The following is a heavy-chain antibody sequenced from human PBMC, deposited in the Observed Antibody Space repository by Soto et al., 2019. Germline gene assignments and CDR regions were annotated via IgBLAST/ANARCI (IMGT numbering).Heavy chain of an antibody. Sequence: SETLSLTCTVSGGSISSGDYYWNWIRQHPGKGLEWIGYIYYSGSTYYNPSLKSRVIISVDTSKNQFSLKLSSVTAADTAVYYCARDEVGVNNGFDIWGQGTMVTVSS. J-gene: IGHJ3*02. D-gene: IGHD2-2*01. CDR2: IYYSGST. V-gene: IGHV4-31*03. CDR1: GGSISSGDYY. CDR3: ARDEVGVNNGFDI.